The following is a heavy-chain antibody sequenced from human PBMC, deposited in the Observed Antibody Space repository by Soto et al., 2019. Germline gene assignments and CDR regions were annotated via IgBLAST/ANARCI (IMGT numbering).Heavy chain of an antibody. V-gene: IGHV3-72*01. D-gene: IGHD2-21*02. CDR2: IRNKPNGHTT. Sequence: EVQLVASGGGLFQPGGSLRLSCDGYGFTFSGHYMDWVRQAPGKGLEWLGRIRNKPNGHTTAYAASVKGRFTISRDDSKNLAYLQMNSLKSEDTALYYSTTTVSTAPLFEYWGQGTLVAVS. J-gene: IGHJ4*02. CDR3: TTTVSTAPLFEY. CDR1: GFTFSGHY.